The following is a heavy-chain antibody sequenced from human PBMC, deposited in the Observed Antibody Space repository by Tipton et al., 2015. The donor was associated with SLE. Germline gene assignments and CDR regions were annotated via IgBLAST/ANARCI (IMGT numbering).Heavy chain of an antibody. V-gene: IGHV4-34*01. CDR3: ARHIWYFDL. CDR2: INHSGST. J-gene: IGHJ2*01. CDR1: GGSFSGYY. Sequence: TLSLTCAVYGGSFSGYYWSWIRQPPGKGLEWIGEINHSGSTNYNPSLKSRVTISVDTSKNQFSLKLRSVTAADTAVYYCARHIWYFDLWGRGTLVTVSS.